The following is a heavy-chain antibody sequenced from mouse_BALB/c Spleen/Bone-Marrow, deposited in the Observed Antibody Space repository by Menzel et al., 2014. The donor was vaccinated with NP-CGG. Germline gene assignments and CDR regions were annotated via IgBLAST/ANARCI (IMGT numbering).Heavy chain of an antibody. J-gene: IGHJ4*01. CDR1: GFNIKDTD. CDR3: AITPSAMDY. V-gene: IGHV14-3*02. Sequence: ESGAELVKPGASVKLSCTASGFNIKDTDMHWVKQRPEQGMEWIGRIDPANDNTKYDPKFQGKATITADTSSNTVYLQLSSLTSEDTAVYYCAITPSAMDYWGQGTSVTVSS. D-gene: IGHD2-4*01. CDR2: IDPANDNT.